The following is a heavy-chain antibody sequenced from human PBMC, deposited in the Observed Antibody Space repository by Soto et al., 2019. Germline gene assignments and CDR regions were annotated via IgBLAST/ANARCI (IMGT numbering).Heavy chain of an antibody. V-gene: IGHV4-30-4*01. CDR3: ARDNILGILYGGMDV. CDR1: GGSISSGDYY. D-gene: IGHD3-3*01. Sequence: QVQLQESGPGLVKPSQTLSLTCTVSGGSISSGDYYWSWIRQPPGNGLEWIGYIYYSGSTYYNPSLKSRVTISVDTSKNQFSLKLSSVTAADTAVYYCARDNILGILYGGMDVWGQGTTVTVSS. CDR2: IYYSGST. J-gene: IGHJ6*02.